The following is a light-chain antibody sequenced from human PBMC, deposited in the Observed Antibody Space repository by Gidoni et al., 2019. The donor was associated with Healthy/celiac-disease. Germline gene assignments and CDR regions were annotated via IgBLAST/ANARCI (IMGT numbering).Light chain of an antibody. Sequence: EIVMPQPPPPLSVSPGERATLSCRASQSVSSNLAWYQQKPGQAPRLLIYGASTRATGIPARFSGSGSGTEFTLTISSLQSEDFAVYYCQQYNNWPPTFGQGTKVEIK. J-gene: IGKJ1*01. CDR2: GAS. CDR3: QQYNNWPPT. V-gene: IGKV3-15*01. CDR1: QSVSSN.